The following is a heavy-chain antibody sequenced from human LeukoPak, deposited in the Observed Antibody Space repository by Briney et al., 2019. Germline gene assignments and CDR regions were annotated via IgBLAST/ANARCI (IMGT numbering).Heavy chain of an antibody. Sequence: PGGSLRLSCAASGFTFDSYSMNWVRQAPGKGLEWVSSISTSSSYIYYADSVKGRFIISRDNAKNSLYLQMNSLRAEDTAVYYCARGYSTSSMRDYYYYMDVWGKGTTVTVSS. CDR1: GFTFDSYS. CDR3: ARGYSTSSMRDYYYYMDV. CDR2: ISTSSSYI. V-gene: IGHV3-21*06. D-gene: IGHD6-6*01. J-gene: IGHJ6*03.